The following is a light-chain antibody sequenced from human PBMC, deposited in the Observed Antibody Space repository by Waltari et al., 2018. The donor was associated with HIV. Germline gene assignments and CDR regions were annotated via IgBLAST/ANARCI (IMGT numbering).Light chain of an antibody. Sequence: DIVMTQSPDSLAVSLGERATINCKSSQSVLYSSNNKNYLAWYQQKPGQPPKLLIYWASTRESGVPDRFSGSGSGTDFTLTISRLQPEDVAVYYCQQYYSFPLTFGGGTTVEIK. J-gene: IGKJ4*01. CDR1: QSVLYSSNNKNY. V-gene: IGKV4-1*01. CDR2: WAS. CDR3: QQYYSFPLT.